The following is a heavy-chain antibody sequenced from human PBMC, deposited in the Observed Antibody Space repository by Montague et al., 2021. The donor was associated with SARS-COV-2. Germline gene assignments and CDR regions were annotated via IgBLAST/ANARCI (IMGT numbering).Heavy chain of an antibody. Sequence: SETLSLTCTVSGGSISSYYWSWIRQPPGKGLEWIGDIYYSGSTNYNPSXKSRVTISVDTSKNQFSLKLSSVTAADTAVYYCARGSGWRGNAFDIWGQGTMVTVSS. V-gene: IGHV4-59*01. D-gene: IGHD6-19*01. CDR1: GGSISSYY. CDR2: IYYSGST. J-gene: IGHJ3*02. CDR3: ARGSGWRGNAFDI.